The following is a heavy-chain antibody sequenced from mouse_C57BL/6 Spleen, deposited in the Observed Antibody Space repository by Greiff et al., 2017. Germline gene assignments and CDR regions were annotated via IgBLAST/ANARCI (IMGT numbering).Heavy chain of an antibody. D-gene: IGHD2-10*02. J-gene: IGHJ3*01. Sequence: VHVKQSGPELVKPGASVKISCKASGYSFTDYNMNWVKQSNGKSLEWIGVINPNYGTTSYNQKFKGKATLTVDQSSSTAYMQLNSLTSEDSAVYYCAREGRYGNYGAWFAYWGQGTLVTVSA. CDR2: INPNYGTT. CDR3: AREGRYGNYGAWFAY. V-gene: IGHV1-39*01. CDR1: GYSFTDYN.